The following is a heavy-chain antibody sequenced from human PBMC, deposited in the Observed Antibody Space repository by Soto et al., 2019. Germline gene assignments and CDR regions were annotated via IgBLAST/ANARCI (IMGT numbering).Heavy chain of an antibody. CDR3: ARDPSISTGFFKRVFDL. V-gene: IGHV3-7*01. CDR2: IKQDGSEK. CDR1: GFTFSSYW. Sequence: PGGSLRLSCAASGFTFSSYWMSWVRQAPGKGLEWVANIKQDGSEKYYVDSVKGRFTISRDNAKNSLYLQMNSLRAEDTAVYYCARDPSISTGFFKRVFDLWGQGALVTVSS. D-gene: IGHD3-9*01. J-gene: IGHJ4*02.